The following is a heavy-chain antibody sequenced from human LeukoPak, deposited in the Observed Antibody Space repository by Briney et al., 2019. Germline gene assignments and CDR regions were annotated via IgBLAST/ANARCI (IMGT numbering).Heavy chain of an antibody. CDR2: ISSSSSYI. V-gene: IGHV3-21*04. CDR1: GFTFSSYN. J-gene: IGHJ4*02. Sequence: KSGGSLRLSCAASGFTFSSYNMNWVRRAPGKGLEWVSSISSSSSYIYYADSVKGRFTISRDNAKNSLYLQMNSLRAEDTALYYCARASETNTYSCCTYFDYWGQGTLVTVSS. CDR3: ARASETNTYSCCTYFDY. D-gene: IGHD2-2*02.